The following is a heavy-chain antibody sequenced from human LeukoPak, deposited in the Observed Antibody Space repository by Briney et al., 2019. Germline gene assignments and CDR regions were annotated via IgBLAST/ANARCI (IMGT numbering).Heavy chain of an antibody. CDR1: GFTFSFYW. CDR3: ARAVTSMDGY. D-gene: IGHD5-18*01. CDR2: LNEDGSKR. Sequence: GSLKLFCCASGFTFSFYWINWVRQAPRKGLEWVASLNEDGSKRSYVGSVKGRFTISRDNAQKSVYLQMNSLTAEDTAVYYCARAVTSMDGYWGQGTLVTVSS. V-gene: IGHV3-7*03. J-gene: IGHJ4*02.